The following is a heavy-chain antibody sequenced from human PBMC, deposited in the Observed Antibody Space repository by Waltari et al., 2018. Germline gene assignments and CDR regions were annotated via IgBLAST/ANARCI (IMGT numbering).Heavy chain of an antibody. J-gene: IGHJ4*02. CDR2: ISGNSGSI. Sequence: EVQLVESGGGLVQPGRSLRLSCAASGFTFDDYAMHWVRHAPGKGREWVSGISGNSGSIGYADSVKGRFTISRDNAKNSLYLQMNSLRAEDTALYYCAKAPYYYDSSGYYFDYWGQGTLVTVSS. V-gene: IGHV3-9*01. D-gene: IGHD3-22*01. CDR3: AKAPYYYDSSGYYFDY. CDR1: GFTFDDYA.